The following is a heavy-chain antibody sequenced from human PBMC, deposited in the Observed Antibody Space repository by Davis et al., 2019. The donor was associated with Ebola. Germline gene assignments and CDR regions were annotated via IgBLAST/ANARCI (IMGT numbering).Heavy chain of an antibody. Sequence: PGGSLRLSCTASRFTFGNYAMSWFRQAPGKGLEWVSFIRGRSYGGTTEYAASVKGRFTISRDDSKSIAYLQMNSLKTEDTAVYYCTRGVIGYGDSRGTGFDPWGQGTLVTVSS. V-gene: IGHV3-49*03. CDR1: RFTFGNYA. J-gene: IGHJ5*02. D-gene: IGHD1-1*01. CDR3: TRGVIGYGDSRGTGFDP. CDR2: IRGRSYGGTT.